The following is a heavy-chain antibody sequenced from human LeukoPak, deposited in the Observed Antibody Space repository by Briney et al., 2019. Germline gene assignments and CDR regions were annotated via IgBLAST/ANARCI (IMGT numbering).Heavy chain of an antibody. CDR1: GYTFTSYG. Sequence: VASVKVSCKASGYTFTSYGISWVRQAPGQGLEWMGWISAYNGNTNYAQKLQGRVTMTTDTSTSTAYMELRSLRSDDTAVYYCARDRGSWYSSLDDYWGQGTLVTVSS. CDR3: ARDRGSWYSSLDDY. CDR2: ISAYNGNT. V-gene: IGHV1-18*01. J-gene: IGHJ4*02. D-gene: IGHD6-13*01.